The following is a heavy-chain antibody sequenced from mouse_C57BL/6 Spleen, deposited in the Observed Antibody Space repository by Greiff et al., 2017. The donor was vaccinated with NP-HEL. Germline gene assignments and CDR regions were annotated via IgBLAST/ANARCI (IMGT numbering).Heavy chain of an antibody. J-gene: IGHJ4*01. D-gene: IGHD3-2*02. Sequence: EVQLVESGGGLVQPGGSLKLSCAASGFTFSDYGMAWVRQAPRKGPEWVAFISNLAYSIYYADTVTGRFTIPRENAKNTLYLEMSSLRSEDTAMYYCARQGSSGYDYAMDYWGQGTSVTVSS. V-gene: IGHV5-15*01. CDR1: GFTFSDYG. CDR3: ARQGSSGYDYAMDY. CDR2: ISNLAYSI.